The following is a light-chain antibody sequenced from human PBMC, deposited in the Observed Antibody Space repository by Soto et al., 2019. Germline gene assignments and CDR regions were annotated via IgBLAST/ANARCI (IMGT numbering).Light chain of an antibody. Sequence: IAMTQSPATLSVSPGEGHTLPCMDSHRDSSDLAWYQQNPDPAPTLLIYDASYRATGIPARFSGSASGTPFTLTISSLEPEDSAVYYCQQPSTWPPFSFGPGTKVDIK. J-gene: IGKJ3*01. CDR2: DAS. V-gene: IGKV3-11*01. CDR1: HRDSSD. CDR3: QQPSTWPPFS.